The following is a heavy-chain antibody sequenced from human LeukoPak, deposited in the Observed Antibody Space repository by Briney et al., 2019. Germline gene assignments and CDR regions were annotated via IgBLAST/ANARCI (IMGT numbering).Heavy chain of an antibody. CDR1: GFTVSSNY. J-gene: IGHJ4*02. CDR2: IYSGGST. V-gene: IGHV3-53*01. Sequence: GGSLRLSCAASGFTVSSNYMSWVRQAPGKGLEWVSVIYSGGSTYYADSVKGRFTISRDNSKNTLYLQMNSLRAEDTAVYYCARTLRFPYYFDYWAREPWSPSPQ. CDR3: ARTLRFPYYFDY. D-gene: IGHD4-17*01.